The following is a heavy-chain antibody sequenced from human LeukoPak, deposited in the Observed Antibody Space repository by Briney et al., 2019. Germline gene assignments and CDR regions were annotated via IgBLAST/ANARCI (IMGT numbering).Heavy chain of an antibody. J-gene: IGHJ4*02. CDR3: ARTITMVRGVIITALPY. V-gene: IGHV1-2*02. Sequence: ASVKVSCKASGYTFTGYYMHWVRQAPGQGLEWMGWINPNSGGTNYAQKFQGRVTMTRDTSISTAYMELSRLRSGDTAVYYCARTITMVRGVIITALPYWGQGTLVTVSS. CDR2: INPNSGGT. D-gene: IGHD3-10*01. CDR1: GYTFTGYY.